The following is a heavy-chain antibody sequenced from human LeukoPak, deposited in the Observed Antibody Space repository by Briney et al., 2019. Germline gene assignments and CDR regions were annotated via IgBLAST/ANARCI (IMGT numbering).Heavy chain of an antibody. CDR1: GFSSSSNW. D-gene: IGHD6-19*01. CDR2: INSGGTGT. J-gene: IGHJ5*02. Sequence: PGGSLRLSCAASGFSSSSNWMHWVRQTPGKGLVWVSRINSGGTGTSYADSVEGRFTISRDNAKNTLFLQMNSLRGEDTAVYYCATSLGPLAESWGQGTLVTVSS. CDR3: ATSLGPLAES. V-gene: IGHV3-74*01.